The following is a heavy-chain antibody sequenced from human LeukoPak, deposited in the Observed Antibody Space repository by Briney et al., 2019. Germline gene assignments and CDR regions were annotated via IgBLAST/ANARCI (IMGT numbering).Heavy chain of an antibody. CDR1: GGSISTYY. V-gene: IGHV4-59*01. J-gene: IGHJ6*02. Sequence: SETLSLTCTVSGGSISTYYWSWIRQPPGKGLEWIGYIYYSGSTNYNPSLKSRVTISVDTSKNQFSLKLSSVTAADTAVYYCAREDPQTTVPEGLDVWGQGTTVTVSS. CDR2: IYYSGST. CDR3: AREDPQTTVPEGLDV. D-gene: IGHD4-17*01.